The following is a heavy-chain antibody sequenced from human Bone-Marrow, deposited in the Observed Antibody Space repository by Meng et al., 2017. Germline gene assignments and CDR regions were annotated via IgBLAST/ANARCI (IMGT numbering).Heavy chain of an antibody. CDR1: GYSFTSYW. D-gene: IGHD2-15*01. CDR3: ASNLKWRKHFQH. V-gene: IGHV5-51*01. Sequence: GGSLRLSCKGSGYSFTSYWIGWVRQMPGKVLEWMGIIYPGDSDTRYSPSFQGQITISADKSISTSYLQWSSLKASDTAIYYCASNLKWRKHFQHWGQGTLVTVSS. CDR2: IYPGDSDT. J-gene: IGHJ1*01.